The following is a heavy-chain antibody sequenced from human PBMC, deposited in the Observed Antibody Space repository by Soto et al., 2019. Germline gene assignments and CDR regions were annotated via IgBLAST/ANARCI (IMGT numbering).Heavy chain of an antibody. CDR1: GVSISTYY. V-gene: IGHV4-59*01. Sequence: SETLSLTCSLSGVSISTYYWSWIRQPPGKGLEWIAYISYSGGTNYNPSLKSRVTISVDTSKNQFSLKLSSVTAADTAVYYCARALTTVTHQDNWFDPWGQGTLVTVSS. CDR2: ISYSGGT. CDR3: ARALTTVTHQDNWFDP. J-gene: IGHJ5*02. D-gene: IGHD4-4*01.